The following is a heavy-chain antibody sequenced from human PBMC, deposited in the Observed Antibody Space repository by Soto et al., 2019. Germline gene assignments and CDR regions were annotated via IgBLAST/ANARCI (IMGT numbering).Heavy chain of an antibody. Sequence: QVQLVQSGAEEKKPGASVKVSCKASGYTLTRYAMHWVRQAPGQRLEWMGWINAGNGNTKYSQKFQGRVTITRDTSAKTAYMELSSLRSEDTAVYYCARGSGYYYWDDYWGQGTLVTVSS. CDR3: ARGSGYYYWDDY. CDR1: GYTLTRYA. CDR2: INAGNGNT. D-gene: IGHD3-22*01. V-gene: IGHV1-3*05. J-gene: IGHJ4*02.